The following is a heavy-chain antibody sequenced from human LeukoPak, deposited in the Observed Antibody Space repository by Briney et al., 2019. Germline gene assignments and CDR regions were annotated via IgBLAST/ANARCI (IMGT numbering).Heavy chain of an antibody. CDR2: IYTSGST. D-gene: IGHD3-10*01. V-gene: IGHV4-4*07. CDR3: ARVLYRGVISHDAFDI. J-gene: IGHJ3*02. Sequence: PSETLSLTCTVSGGSISSYYWSWIRQPAGKGLEWIGRIYTSGSTNYNPSLKSRVTMSVDTSKNQFSLKLSSVTAADTAVYYCARVLYRGVISHDAFDIWGQGTMVTVSS. CDR1: GGSISSYY.